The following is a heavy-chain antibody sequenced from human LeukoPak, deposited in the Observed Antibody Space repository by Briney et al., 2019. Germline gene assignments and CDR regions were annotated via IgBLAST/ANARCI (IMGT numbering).Heavy chain of an antibody. Sequence: PSQTLSLTCAVSGDSFCSNSAGWNWLRQSPWRGLEWLGSTYYRSKWYNDYAVSVKSRITINPATSQNQFSLQLNSVTPEDTAVYSCARDQGGYSSSPGEFDYWGQGTLVTVSS. CDR1: GDSFCSNSAG. V-gene: IGHV6-1*01. CDR2: TYYRSKWYN. CDR3: ARDQGGYSSSPGEFDY. D-gene: IGHD6-6*01. J-gene: IGHJ4*02.